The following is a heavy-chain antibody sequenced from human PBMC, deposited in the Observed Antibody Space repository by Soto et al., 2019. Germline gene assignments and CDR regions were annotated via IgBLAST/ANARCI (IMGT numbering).Heavy chain of an antibody. V-gene: IGHV1-2*04. CDR3: ARGSSTIFGVVTPFDP. CDR2: INPNSGGT. Sequence: ASVKVSCKASGYTFTGYYMHWVRQAPGQGLEWMGWINPNSGGTNYAQKFQGWVTMTRDTSISTAYMELSRLRSDDTAVYYCARGSSTIFGVVTPFDPWGQGNLVTVSS. CDR1: GYTFTGYY. D-gene: IGHD3-3*01. J-gene: IGHJ5*02.